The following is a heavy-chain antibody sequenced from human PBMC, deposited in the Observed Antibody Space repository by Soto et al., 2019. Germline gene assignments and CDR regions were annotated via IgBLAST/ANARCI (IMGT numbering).Heavy chain of an antibody. Sequence: GGSLRLSCAASGFTFSSYGMHWVRQAPGKGLEWVAVIWYDGSNKYYADSVKGRFTISRDNSKNTLYLQMNSLRAEDTAVYYCARAWGYSGYDKNSAFDYWGQGTLVTVSS. J-gene: IGHJ4*02. CDR3: ARAWGYSGYDKNSAFDY. CDR1: GFTFSSYG. CDR2: IWYDGSNK. D-gene: IGHD5-12*01. V-gene: IGHV3-33*01.